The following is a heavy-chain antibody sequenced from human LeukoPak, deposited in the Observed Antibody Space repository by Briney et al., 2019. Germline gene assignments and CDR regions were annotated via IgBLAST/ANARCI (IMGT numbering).Heavy chain of an antibody. V-gene: IGHV4-59*01. J-gene: IGHJ4*02. CDR1: GGSISSYY. CDR3: ARDSSGWYQPFDY. Sequence: SETLSLTCTVSGGSISSYYWSWIRQPPGKGLEWIGYIYYSGSTNYNPSLKSRVTISVDTSKNQFSLKLSSVTAADTAVYYCARDSSGWYQPFDYWGQGTLVTVSS. D-gene: IGHD6-19*01. CDR2: IYYSGST.